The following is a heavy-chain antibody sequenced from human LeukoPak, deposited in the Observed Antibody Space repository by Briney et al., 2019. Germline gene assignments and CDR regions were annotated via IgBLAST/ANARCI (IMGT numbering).Heavy chain of an antibody. Sequence: PSQTLSLTCTVSGGSISSGGYYWSWIRQPPGKGLEWIGYIYHSGSTYYNPSLKSRVTISVDRSKNQFSLKLSSVTAADTAVYYCARALSIFGVVSYYYYMDVWGKGTTVTVSS. J-gene: IGHJ6*03. V-gene: IGHV4-30-2*01. CDR3: ARALSIFGVVSYYYYMDV. D-gene: IGHD3-3*01. CDR2: IYHSGST. CDR1: GGSISSGGYY.